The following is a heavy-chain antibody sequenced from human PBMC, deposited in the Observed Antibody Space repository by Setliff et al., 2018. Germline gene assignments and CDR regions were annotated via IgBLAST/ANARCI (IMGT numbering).Heavy chain of an antibody. J-gene: IGHJ4*02. CDR2: FNPNSGDT. CDR3: ARDPKLAGAPERAFDY. D-gene: IGHD1-26*01. Sequence: GASVKVSCKASGYIFTGYYIHWVRQAPGQGLEWMGRFNPNSGDTNSAQKFQGRVTMTRDTSISTAYMELSRLKYDDTAVYYCARDPKLAGAPERAFDYWGQGTQVTVSS. CDR1: GYIFTGYY. V-gene: IGHV1-2*06.